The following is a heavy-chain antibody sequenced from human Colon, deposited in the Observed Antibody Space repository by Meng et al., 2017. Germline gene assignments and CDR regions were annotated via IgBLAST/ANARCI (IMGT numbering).Heavy chain of an antibody. CDR1: GDSIRSSNW. V-gene: IGHV4-4*02. J-gene: IGHJ4*02. CDR2: IYYTGSA. Sequence: VGREESGPGRVKPSGTLSLSCAVSGDSIRSSNWWSWVRQPPGRGLEWIGEIYYTGSANYNPSLRSRVTISVDTSKNHFSLNLTSVTAADTAVYYCARGRGSYSSIDFWGQGTLVTVSS. D-gene: IGHD1-26*01. CDR3: ARGRGSYSSIDF.